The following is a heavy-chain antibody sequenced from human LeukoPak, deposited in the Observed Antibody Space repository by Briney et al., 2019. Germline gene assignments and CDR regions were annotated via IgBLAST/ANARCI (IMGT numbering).Heavy chain of an antibody. CDR3: ARERITMIVGGFDP. J-gene: IGHJ5*02. CDR2: IYSGGST. D-gene: IGHD3-22*01. CDR1: GFTVSSNY. V-gene: IGHV3-53*04. Sequence: GGSLRLSCAASGFTVSSNYMSWVRQAPGKGLEWVSVIYSGGSTYYADSVKGRFTISRHNSKNTLYLQMNSLRSDDTAVYYCARERITMIVGGFDPWGQGTLVTVSS.